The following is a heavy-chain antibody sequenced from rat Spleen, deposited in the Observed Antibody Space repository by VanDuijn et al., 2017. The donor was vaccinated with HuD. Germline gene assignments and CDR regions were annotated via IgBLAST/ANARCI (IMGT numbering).Heavy chain of an antibody. V-gene: IGHV3-3*01. Sequence: EVQLQESGPGLVKPSQSLSLTCSVTGYSITSSYRWNWIRKFPGNKLEWMGYINSAGSTNYNPSLKSRISITRDTSKNQFFLQVNSVTTEDTATYYCTREGDIRASYVMDAWGQGTSVTVSS. D-gene: IGHD1-5*01. CDR1: GYSITSSYR. CDR3: TREGDIRASYVMDA. J-gene: IGHJ4*01. CDR2: INSAGST.